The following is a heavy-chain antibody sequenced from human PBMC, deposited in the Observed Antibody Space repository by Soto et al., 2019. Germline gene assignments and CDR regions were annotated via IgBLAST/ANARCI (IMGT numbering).Heavy chain of an antibody. V-gene: IGHV1-8*01. J-gene: IGHJ6*03. Sequence: ASVKVSCKASGYTFTSYDINWVRQATGQGLEWMGWMNPNSGNTGYAQKFQGRVTMTRNTSISTAYMGLSSLRSEDTAVYYCARCLVRGPRGDYCDHLDVWSKGSTVTVSS. CDR1: GYTFTSYD. D-gene: IGHD3-10*02. CDR3: ARCLVRGPRGDYCDHLDV. CDR2: MNPNSGNT.